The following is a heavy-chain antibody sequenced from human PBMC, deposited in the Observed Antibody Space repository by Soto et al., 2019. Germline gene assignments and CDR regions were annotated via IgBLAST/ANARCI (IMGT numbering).Heavy chain of an antibody. V-gene: IGHV1-8*01. D-gene: IGHD6-19*01. CDR1: GYTFTSYD. J-gene: IGHJ5*02. CDR2: MNPNTGNS. CDR3: AGHSSGWFEDWFDP. Sequence: ASVKVSCKASGYTFTSYDIYWVRQATGQGLEWMGWMNPNTGNSGYAQKFQGRVTVTSDTSINTVHMELSSLRSDDTAVYYCAGHSSGWFEDWFDPWGQGTLVTVSS.